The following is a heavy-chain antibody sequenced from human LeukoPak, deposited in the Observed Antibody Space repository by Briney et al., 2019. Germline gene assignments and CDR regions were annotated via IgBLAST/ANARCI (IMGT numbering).Heavy chain of an antibody. CDR3: ARGAEFDWNQFDY. CDR1: GFTVSSNY. CDR2: IYSGGST. Sequence: PGGSLGLSCAASGFTVSSNYTSWVRQAPGKGLEWVSVIYSGGSTYYADSVKGRFTISRDNSKNTLYLQMNSLRAEDTAVYYCARGAEFDWNQFDYWGQGTLVTVSS. D-gene: IGHD1-1*01. V-gene: IGHV3-53*01. J-gene: IGHJ4*02.